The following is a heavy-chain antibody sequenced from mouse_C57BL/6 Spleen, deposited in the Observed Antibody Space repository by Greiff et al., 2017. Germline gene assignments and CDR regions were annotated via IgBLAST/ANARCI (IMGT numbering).Heavy chain of an antibody. CDR3: TRDFGSRYWYFDV. CDR1: GYTFTDYE. CDR2: IDPETGGT. D-gene: IGHD1-1*01. J-gene: IGHJ1*03. Sequence: QVQLQQSGAELVGPGASVTLSCKASGYTFTDYEMHWVKQTPVHGLEWIGAIDPETGGTAYNQKFKGKAILTADKSSSTAYMELRTLTSEDSAVYYCTRDFGSRYWYFDVWGTGTTVTVSS. V-gene: IGHV1-15*01.